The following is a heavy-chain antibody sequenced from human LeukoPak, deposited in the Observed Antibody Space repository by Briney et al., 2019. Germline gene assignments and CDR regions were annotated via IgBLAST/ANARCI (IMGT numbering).Heavy chain of an antibody. D-gene: IGHD2-2*01. CDR1: SGSIFSSNW. V-gene: IGHV4-4*02. J-gene: IGHJ4*02. Sequence: SGTLSLTCAVSSGSIFSSNWWSWVRQPPGKGLEWIGQIFHSGSTSYSPSLKSRVTISVDKSENQFSLRLTSVTAADTAVYYCARSPTKRVPEDYWGQGTLVTVSS. CDR2: IFHSGST. CDR3: ARSPTKRVPEDY.